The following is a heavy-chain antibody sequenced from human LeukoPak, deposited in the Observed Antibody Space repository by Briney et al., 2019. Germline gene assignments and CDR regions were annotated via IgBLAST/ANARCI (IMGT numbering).Heavy chain of an antibody. CDR1: GGSFSGYY. J-gene: IGHJ5*02. CDR3: ARVGDVVVPAATGWFDP. V-gene: IGHV4-34*01. Sequence: SETLSLTCAVYGGSFSGYYWSWIRQPPGKGLEWIGEINHSGSTNYNPSLKSRVTISVDTSKNQFPLKLSSVTAADTAVYYCARVGDVVVPAATGWFDPWGQGTLVTVSS. D-gene: IGHD2-2*01. CDR2: INHSGST.